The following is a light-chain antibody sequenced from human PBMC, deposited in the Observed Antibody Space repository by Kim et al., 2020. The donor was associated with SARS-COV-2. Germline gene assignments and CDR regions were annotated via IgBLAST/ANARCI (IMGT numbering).Light chain of an antibody. CDR2: DVT. Sequence: SVTISCTGTSSDVGAYNYVSWFQQHPGKAPKLIIYDVTTRPSGVSDRFSASKSGNTASLTISGLQAEDEADYYCCSYAGTYTFGVFGGGTQLTVL. V-gene: IGLV2-11*01. CDR3: CSYAGTYTFGV. J-gene: IGLJ2*01. CDR1: SSDVGAYNY.